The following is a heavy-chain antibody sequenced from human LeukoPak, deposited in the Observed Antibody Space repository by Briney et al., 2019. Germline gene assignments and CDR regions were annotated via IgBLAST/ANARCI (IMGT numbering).Heavy chain of an antibody. D-gene: IGHD3/OR15-3a*01. CDR1: GFTFSSQS. J-gene: IGHJ4*02. Sequence: GGSLRLSCAASGFTFSSQSMTWVRQAPGKGLEWVSGISGRGDNTYYGDAVKGRFTISRDNSKSTMYLQMNSLRVEDTAVYYCVKWTGYGMNWGQGTLVTVSS. CDR2: ISGRGDNT. V-gene: IGHV3-23*01. CDR3: VKWTGYGMN.